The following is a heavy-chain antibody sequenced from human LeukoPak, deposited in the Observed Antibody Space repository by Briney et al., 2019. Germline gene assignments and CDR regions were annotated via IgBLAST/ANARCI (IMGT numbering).Heavy chain of an antibody. CDR3: VNNYGSGSRYFDY. CDR2: ISYDGSNK. D-gene: IGHD3-10*01. Sequence: GGSLRLSCAASGFTFSSYGMHWVRQAPGKGLEWVAVISYDGSNKYYADSVKGRFTISRDNSKNTLYLQMNSLRAEDTAVYYCVNNYGSGSRYFDYWGQGTLVTVSS. V-gene: IGHV3-30*18. CDR1: GFTFSSYG. J-gene: IGHJ4*02.